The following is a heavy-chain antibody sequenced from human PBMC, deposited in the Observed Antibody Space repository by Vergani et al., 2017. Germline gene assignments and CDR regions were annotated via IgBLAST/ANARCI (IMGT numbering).Heavy chain of an antibody. CDR1: GGSISSGSYY. V-gene: IGHV4-61*02. D-gene: IGHD6-13*01. CDR2: FYTGGGT. J-gene: IGHJ6*02. CDR3: ARDPVYSTTWPFLLLDMDV. Sequence: QVQLQESGPGLVRPSQTLSLTCTVSGGSISSGSYYWSWFRQPAGKGLEWIGRFYTGGGTSYNPSLKSRVTISVDTSKNQFPLQLSSVTAADTAVYYCARDPVYSTTWPFLLLDMDVWGQGTAVTVSS.